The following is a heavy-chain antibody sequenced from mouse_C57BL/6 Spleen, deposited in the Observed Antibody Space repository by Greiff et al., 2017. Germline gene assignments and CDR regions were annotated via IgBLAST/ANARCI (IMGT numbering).Heavy chain of an antibody. Sequence: DVQLVESGGGLVKPGGSLKLSCAASGFTFSSYAMSWVRQTPEKRLEWVATISDGGSYTYYPDTVKGRFTSSRDNAKNNLYLQMSHLKSEDTAMYYCARERGSGDYFDYWGQGTTLTVSS. D-gene: IGHD1-1*01. J-gene: IGHJ2*01. CDR1: GFTFSSYA. CDR3: ARERGSGDYFDY. V-gene: IGHV5-4*01. CDR2: ISDGGSYT.